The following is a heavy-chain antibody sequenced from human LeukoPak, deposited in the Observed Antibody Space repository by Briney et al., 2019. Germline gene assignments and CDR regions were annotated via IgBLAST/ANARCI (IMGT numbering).Heavy chain of an antibody. CDR1: GGSFSGYY. Sequence: SETLSLTRAVYGGSFSGYYWSWIRQPPGKGLECIGEINYSGSTNYNPSLKSRVTKSVDTSKNQFSLKLSSVTAADTAVYYCVRGARIVVVPAAKFNWFDPWGQGTLVTVSS. V-gene: IGHV4-34*01. D-gene: IGHD2-2*01. CDR3: VRGARIVVVPAAKFNWFDP. J-gene: IGHJ5*02. CDR2: INYSGST.